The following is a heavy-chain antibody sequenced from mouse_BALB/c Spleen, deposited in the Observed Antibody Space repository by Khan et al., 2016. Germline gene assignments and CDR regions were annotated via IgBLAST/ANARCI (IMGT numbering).Heavy chain of an antibody. CDR2: ISSGGSYT. J-gene: IGHJ1*01. CDR3: ARGMVRLYWYFDV. CDR1: GFTFSSYG. V-gene: IGHV5-6*01. D-gene: IGHD2-14*01. Sequence: VELVESGGDLVKPGGSLKLSCAAYGFTFSSYGMYWVRQTPDKRLEWVAIISSGGSYTYYTDSVKGRFTISRDNAKNLLYLQMRRLKSEDTDKYFCARGMVRLYWYFDVWGAGTTFTVSS.